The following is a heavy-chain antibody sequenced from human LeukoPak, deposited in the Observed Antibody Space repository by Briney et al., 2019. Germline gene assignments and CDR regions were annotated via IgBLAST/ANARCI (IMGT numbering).Heavy chain of an antibody. J-gene: IGHJ5*02. CDR1: GGSISSSGYY. CDR2: IYYSGSP. Sequence: PSETLSLTCTVSGGSISSSGYYWGWIRQPPGKGLEWIASIYYSGSPYYNPSPKSRVTISVDTSKNPLSLKLSSLTAADTAVYYCARHEYSGSYYGLSWFDPWGQGTLVTVSS. D-gene: IGHD1-26*01. CDR3: ARHEYSGSYYGLSWFDP. V-gene: IGHV4-39*01.